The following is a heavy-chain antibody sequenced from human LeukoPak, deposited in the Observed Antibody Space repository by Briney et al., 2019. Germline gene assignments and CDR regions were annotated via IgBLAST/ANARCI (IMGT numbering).Heavy chain of an antibody. V-gene: IGHV1-2*02. Sequence: GASVKVSCKASGYTITGYYMHWVRQAPGQGLEWMGWINPNSGGTNYAQKFQGRVTMTRDTSISTAYMELSRLRSDDTAVYYCARDRGLEYSSSEFDCWGQGTLVTVSS. CDR1: GYTITGYY. CDR2: INPNSGGT. CDR3: ARDRGLEYSSSEFDC. D-gene: IGHD6-6*01. J-gene: IGHJ4*02.